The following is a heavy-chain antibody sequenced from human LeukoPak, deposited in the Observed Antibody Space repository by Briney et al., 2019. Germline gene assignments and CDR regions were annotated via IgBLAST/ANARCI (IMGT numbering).Heavy chain of an antibody. CDR3: AKGNNGCYDS. V-gene: IGHV3-23*01. J-gene: IGHJ4*02. CDR1: GFTFSRYA. Sequence: GGSVRLLCAASGFTFSRYAMSCVRRAPGEGREWLLSISGKGCYTYHAHSVEGRFTNSRDNSKNTLYMKMNSLTAEETAVYYCAKGNNGCYDSWGQGTLVTVSS. CDR2: ISGKGCYT. D-gene: IGHD2-15*01.